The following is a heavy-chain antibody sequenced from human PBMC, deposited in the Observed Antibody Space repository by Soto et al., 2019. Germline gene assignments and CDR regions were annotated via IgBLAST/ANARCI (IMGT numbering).Heavy chain of an antibody. CDR3: ARSQGSSTSLEIYYYYYYGMDV. V-gene: IGHV1-69*13. CDR2: IIPISDTT. Sequence: SVKVSCNASGGTFRSYAISWVRQAPGQGLEWMGGIIPISDTTNYAQKFQGRVTITADESTSTAYKELSSLRSEDTAVYYCARSQGSSTSLEIYYYYYYGMDVWGQGTTVTVSS. J-gene: IGHJ6*02. D-gene: IGHD2-2*01. CDR1: GGTFRSYA.